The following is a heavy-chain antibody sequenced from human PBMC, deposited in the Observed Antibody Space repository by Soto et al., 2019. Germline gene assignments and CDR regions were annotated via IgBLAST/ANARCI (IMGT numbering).Heavy chain of an antibody. CDR1: GYILSDYC. CDR3: VRDLRRQWRRLDTESYTGMDV. D-gene: IGHD5-12*01. V-gene: IGHV1-2*02. Sequence: VASVKVSCKSSGYILSDYCIHWVRQAPGQGLEWLGWMKPDEGGPNYAQNFQGRVIMTRDTSTDTDYMELTRLTSDDTAVYFCVRDLRRQWRRLDTESYTGMDVWGQGTTVTVSS. CDR2: MKPDEGGP. J-gene: IGHJ6*02.